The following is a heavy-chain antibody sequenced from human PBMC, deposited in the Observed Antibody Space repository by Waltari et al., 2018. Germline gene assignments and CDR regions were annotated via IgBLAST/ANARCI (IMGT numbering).Heavy chain of an antibody. CDR1: GYTFTYYY. J-gene: IGHJ4*02. D-gene: IGHD4-17*01. CDR3: ARALPYGDYVH. CDR2: INPNSGGT. Sequence: QVQLVQSGAEMKKPGASVKVSCKASGYTFTYYYMHWVRQAPGQGLEWMGWINPNSGGTNYAQKFQDWVTMTRDTSISTVYMELSRLRSDDTAVYYCARALPYGDYVHWGQGTLVTVSS. V-gene: IGHV1-2*04.